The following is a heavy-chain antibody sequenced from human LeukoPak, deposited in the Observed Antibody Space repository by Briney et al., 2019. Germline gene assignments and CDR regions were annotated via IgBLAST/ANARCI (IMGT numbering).Heavy chain of an antibody. D-gene: IGHD6-13*01. CDR2: IYTSGST. V-gene: IGHV4-4*07. J-gene: IGHJ4*02. CDR1: GGSISSYY. CDR3: ARDGGYSSSWYGSYFDY. Sequence: SETLSLTCTVSGGSISSYYWSWIRQPAGKGLKWIGRIYTSGSTNYNPSLKSRVTMSVDTSKNQFSLKLSSVTAADTAVYYCARDGGYSSSWYGSYFDYWGQGTLVTVSS.